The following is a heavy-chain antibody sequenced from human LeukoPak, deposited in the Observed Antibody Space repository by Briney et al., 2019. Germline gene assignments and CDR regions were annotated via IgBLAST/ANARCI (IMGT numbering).Heavy chain of an antibody. J-gene: IGHJ6*02. D-gene: IGHD3-16*02. CDR3: AWSLGELSASPYYYGMDV. Sequence: PSETLSLTCSVSGGSISSGGYYWSWIRQHPGKGLEWIGYIYYSGSTYYNPSLKSRVTISVDTSKNQFSLKLSSVTAADTAVYYCAWSLGELSASPYYYGMDVWGQGTTVTVSS. CDR2: IYYSGST. V-gene: IGHV4-31*03. CDR1: GGSISSGGYY.